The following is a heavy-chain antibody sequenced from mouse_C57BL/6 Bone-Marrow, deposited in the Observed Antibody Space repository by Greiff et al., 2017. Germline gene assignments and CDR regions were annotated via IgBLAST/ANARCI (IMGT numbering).Heavy chain of an antibody. CDR2: ISYDGSN. V-gene: IGHV3-6*01. Sequence: EVQLQESGPGLVKPSQSLSLTCSVTGYSITSGYYWNWIRQFPGNKLEWMGYISYDGSNNYNPSLKNRISITRDPSKNQFFLKLNSVTTEDTATYYCAKDYYGSPWFAYWGQGTLVTVSA. CDR1: GYSITSGYY. CDR3: AKDYYGSPWFAY. J-gene: IGHJ3*01. D-gene: IGHD1-1*01.